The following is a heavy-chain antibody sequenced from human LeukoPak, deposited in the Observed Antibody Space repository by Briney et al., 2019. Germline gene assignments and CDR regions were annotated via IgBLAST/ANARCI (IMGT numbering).Heavy chain of an antibody. J-gene: IGHJ4*02. CDR3: AREKGYMVRGKLGY. D-gene: IGHD3-10*01. V-gene: IGHV4-38-2*02. CDR2: IYHSGST. Sequence: SETLSLTCTVSGYSISSGYYWGWIRQPPGKGLEWIGSIYHSGSTYCNPSLKSRVTISVDTSKNQFSLKLSSVTAADTAVYYCAREKGYMVRGKLGYWGQGTLVTVSS. CDR1: GYSISSGYY.